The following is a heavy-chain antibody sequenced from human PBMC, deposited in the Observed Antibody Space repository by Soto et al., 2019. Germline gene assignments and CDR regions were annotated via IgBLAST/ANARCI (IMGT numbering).Heavy chain of an antibody. V-gene: IGHV1-18*01. D-gene: IGHD6-19*01. CDR1: GYTFTSYG. CDR2: ISAYNGNT. CDR3: AGEGYSSGWSNLIPFDY. Sequence: GASVKVSCKASGYTFTSYGISWVRQAPGQGLEWMGWISAYNGNTNYAQKIQGRVTMTTDTSTSTAYMELRSLRSDDTAVYYCAGEGYSSGWSNLIPFDYWGQGTLVTVSS. J-gene: IGHJ4*02.